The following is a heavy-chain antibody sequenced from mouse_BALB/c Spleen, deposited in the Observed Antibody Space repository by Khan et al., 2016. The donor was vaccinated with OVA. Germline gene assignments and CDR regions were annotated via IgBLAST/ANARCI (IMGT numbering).Heavy chain of an antibody. J-gene: IGHJ3*01. CDR1: GYTFTDYN. Sequence: QVRLQQSGAELARPGASVKLSCKASGYTFTDYNINWVKQRTGQGLEWIGEIYPGSNNTYYNEKFTGKATLTADKSSSTAYMQLSSLTSEDSAVYCCAREWGAWFPYWGQGTLVTVSA. V-gene: IGHV1-77*01. CDR3: AREWGAWFPY. CDR2: IYPGSNNT.